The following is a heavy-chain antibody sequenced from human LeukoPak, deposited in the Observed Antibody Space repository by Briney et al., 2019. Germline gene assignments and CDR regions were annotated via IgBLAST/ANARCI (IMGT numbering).Heavy chain of an antibody. Sequence: ASVKVSCKASGYTFTSYDINWVRQATGQGLEWMGWMNPNSGNTGYAQKFQGRVTITTDESTSTAYMELSSLRSEDTAVYYCARAHPGSAFDIWGQGTMVTVSS. V-gene: IGHV1-8*01. J-gene: IGHJ3*02. CDR3: ARAHPGSAFDI. D-gene: IGHD1-26*01. CDR1: GYTFTSYD. CDR2: MNPNSGNT.